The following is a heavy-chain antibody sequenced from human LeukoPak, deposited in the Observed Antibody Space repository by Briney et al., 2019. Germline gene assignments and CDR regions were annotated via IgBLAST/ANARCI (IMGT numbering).Heavy chain of an antibody. CDR1: GFTFSSYA. V-gene: IGHV3-23*01. CDR2: ISGSSGST. CDR3: GRDLNWGAFDI. Sequence: GGSLRLSCAASGFTFSSYAMNWVRQAPGKGLEWVSAISGSSGSTYYADSVKGRFTISRDNSRSMVWLQMSSLTAEDTAMYYCGRDLNWGAFDIRGLGTLVTVSS. J-gene: IGHJ3*02. D-gene: IGHD7-27*01.